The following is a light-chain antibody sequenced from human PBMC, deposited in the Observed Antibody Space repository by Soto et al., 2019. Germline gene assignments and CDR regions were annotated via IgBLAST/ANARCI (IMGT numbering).Light chain of an antibody. J-gene: IGKJ1*01. CDR2: EIS. CDR1: HSVRSDF. CDR3: QQYGQT. Sequence: EIVLTQSPGALSLSPGEKVTLSCRASHSVRSDFLAWYQKKPGQDPRLLIYEISSRATGIPDRFGGSGSGTVFTLPIRRLEPEEFAVYYCQQYGQTFCQGTKVEIK. V-gene: IGKV3-20*01.